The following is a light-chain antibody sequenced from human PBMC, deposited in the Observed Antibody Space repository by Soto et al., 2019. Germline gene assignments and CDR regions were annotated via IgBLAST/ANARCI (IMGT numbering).Light chain of an antibody. V-gene: IGLV1-44*01. CDR3: AVWDDSLNGWV. Sequence: QSVLTQPPSASGTPGQRVTISCSGSSSNIGSNYVYWYQQLPGTAPKLLIYSNDQRPPGVPDRFSGSKSGTSASLGISGLQSEDEADYFCAVWDDSLNGWVFGGGTKLTVL. CDR2: SND. CDR1: SSNIGSNY. J-gene: IGLJ3*02.